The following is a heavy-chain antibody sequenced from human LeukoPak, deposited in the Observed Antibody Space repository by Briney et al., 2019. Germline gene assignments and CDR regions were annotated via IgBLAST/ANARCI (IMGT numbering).Heavy chain of an antibody. CDR3: AKDGPLPYTSTSFGRHFF. CDR2: ISHDRSSQ. Sequence: GRSLRLSCAASGFTFSDYGMHWARLAPGKGLEWVAHISHDRSSQNYADSVQGRFTISRDNSKNTVDLQMNSLRAEDTAVYYCAKDGPLPYTSTSFGRHFFWGQGTLVTVSS. D-gene: IGHD6-13*01. J-gene: IGHJ4*02. V-gene: IGHV3-30*18. CDR1: GFTFSDYG.